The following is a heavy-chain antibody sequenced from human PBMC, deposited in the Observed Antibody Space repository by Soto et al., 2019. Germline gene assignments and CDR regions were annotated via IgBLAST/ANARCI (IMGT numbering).Heavy chain of an antibody. D-gene: IGHD6-19*01. J-gene: IGHJ4*02. CDR2: IYLSDSDT. Sequence: DSLKISCKGSGYSFTSYWIAWVRQMPGKGLEWMGIIYLSDSDTRYSPSFQGRVTISADKSISTAYLQWSSLKASDTAMYYCARYSSGWPYYLDYWGQGTLVTVS. CDR3: ARYSSGWPYYLDY. V-gene: IGHV5-51*01. CDR1: GYSFTSYW.